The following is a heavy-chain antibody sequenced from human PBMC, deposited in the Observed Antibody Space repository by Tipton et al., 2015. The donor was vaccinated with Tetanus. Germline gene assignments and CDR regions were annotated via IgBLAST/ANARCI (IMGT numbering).Heavy chain of an antibody. Sequence: GLVKPSETLSLTCTVSGGSVRSGDFSWNWIRQPPGKGLEWLAYVSYSGRTNSNYSLKSRITISQDTSKNQFSLRLTSVTAADTAVYYCARRGDYVFYYESSGYLWGAAFDIWGQGTMVSVSA. CDR1: GGSVRSGDFS. V-gene: IGHV4-61*08. CDR3: ARRGDYVFYYESSGYLWGAAFDI. J-gene: IGHJ3*02. CDR2: VSYSGRT. D-gene: IGHD3-22*01.